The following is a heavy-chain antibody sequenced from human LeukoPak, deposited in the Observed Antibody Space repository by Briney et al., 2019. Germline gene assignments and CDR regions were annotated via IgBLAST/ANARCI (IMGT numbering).Heavy chain of an antibody. J-gene: IGHJ6*03. Sequence: GGSLRLSCAASGFTFCGYAMLWVRRAPGKGLEWVSAISGSGGSAFYADSVKSRFTISRDNSKNTLYLQMNSLRAGDTAVYYCARGGNNEYYYYMDVWGKGTTVTVSS. V-gene: IGHV3-23*01. CDR1: GFTFCGYA. CDR3: ARGGNNEYYYYMDV. D-gene: IGHD1/OR15-1a*01. CDR2: ISGSGGSA.